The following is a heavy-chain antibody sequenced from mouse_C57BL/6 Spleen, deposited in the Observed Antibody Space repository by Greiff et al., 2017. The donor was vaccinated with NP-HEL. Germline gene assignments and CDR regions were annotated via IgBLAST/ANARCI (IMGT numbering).Heavy chain of an antibody. J-gene: IGHJ3*01. V-gene: IGHV1-72*01. D-gene: IGHD4-1*01. CDR3: ERSGNWEGDLAWFAY. Sequence: VKLQQPGAELVKPGASVKLSCKASGYTFTSYWMHWVKQRPGRGLEWIGRIDPNSGGTKYNEKFKSKATLTVDKPSSTAYMQLSSLTSEDSAVYYCERSGNWEGDLAWFAYWGQGTLVTVSA. CDR1: GYTFTSYW. CDR2: IDPNSGGT.